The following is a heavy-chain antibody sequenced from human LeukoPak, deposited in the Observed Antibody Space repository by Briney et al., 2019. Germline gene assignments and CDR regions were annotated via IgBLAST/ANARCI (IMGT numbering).Heavy chain of an antibody. Sequence: GGSLRLSCAASGFTFSDYYMSWIRQAPGKGLEWVSYISSSGSTIYYADSVKGRFTISRDNAKNSLYLQMNSLRAEDTAVYYGASMAVGGADFDYWGQGTLVTVSS. CDR3: ASMAVGGADFDY. CDR1: GFTFSDYY. D-gene: IGHD3-10*01. CDR2: ISSSGSTI. J-gene: IGHJ4*02. V-gene: IGHV3-11*04.